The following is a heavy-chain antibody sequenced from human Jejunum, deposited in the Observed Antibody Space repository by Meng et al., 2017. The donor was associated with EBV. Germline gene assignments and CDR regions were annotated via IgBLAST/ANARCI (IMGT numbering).Heavy chain of an antibody. J-gene: IGHJ4*02. CDR2: LNTKTGQP. Sequence: QVQLVQSGSELTEPGASVKVSCKASGYSFTDHTVNWVRQAPGQGLEWMGWLNTKTGQPGYAQGFTGRFVLSSDTSVSTTYLQISSLKTEDTAVYYCARDYYDSSGRFDFWGQGTLVTVAS. CDR1: GYSFTDHT. D-gene: IGHD3-22*01. CDR3: ARDYYDSSGRFDF. V-gene: IGHV7-4-1*02.